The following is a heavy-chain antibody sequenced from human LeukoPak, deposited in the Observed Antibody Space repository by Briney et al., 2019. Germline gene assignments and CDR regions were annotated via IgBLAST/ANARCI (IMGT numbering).Heavy chain of an antibody. CDR2: INHSGST. D-gene: IGHD3-10*01. J-gene: IGHJ4*02. Sequence: NTSETLPLTCAVYGGSFSGYYWSWIRQPPGKGLEWIGEINHSGSTNYNPSLKSRVTISVDTSKNQFSLKLSSVAAADTAVYYCARQMGSNRGAPWYFDYWGQGTLVTVSS. CDR1: GGSFSGYY. CDR3: ARQMGSNRGAPWYFDY. V-gene: IGHV4-34*01.